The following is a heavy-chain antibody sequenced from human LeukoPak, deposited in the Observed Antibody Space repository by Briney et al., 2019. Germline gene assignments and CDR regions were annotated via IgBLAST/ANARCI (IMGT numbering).Heavy chain of an antibody. CDR1: GFTFSNYW. CDR3: ARPLDTSLANPFDI. CDR2: INTDGTRT. V-gene: IGHV3-74*01. D-gene: IGHD3-16*01. J-gene: IGHJ3*02. Sequence: GWSLRLSCAASGFTFSNYWMHWVRQAPGRGLVWVSRINTDGTRTSYADSVKGRFTISRDNAKNTLFLQMNSLRAEDTAVYYCARPLDTSLANPFDIWGHGTMVTVSS.